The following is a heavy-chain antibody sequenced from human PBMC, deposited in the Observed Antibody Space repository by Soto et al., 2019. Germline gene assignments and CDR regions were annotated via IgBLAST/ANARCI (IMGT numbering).Heavy chain of an antibody. CDR1: GGTFSSHA. J-gene: IGHJ4*02. D-gene: IGHD2-2*01. Sequence: QVQLVRSGAEVKKPGSSVKVSCKASGGTFSSHAISWVRQAPGQGLEWMGGIIPIFGTANYAQKFRGRVTITADESTSTAYMERSSLRSEDTAVYYCARDRLSDVPAALNIWGQGTLVTVSS. CDR3: ARDRLSDVPAALNI. CDR2: IIPIFGTA. V-gene: IGHV1-69*01.